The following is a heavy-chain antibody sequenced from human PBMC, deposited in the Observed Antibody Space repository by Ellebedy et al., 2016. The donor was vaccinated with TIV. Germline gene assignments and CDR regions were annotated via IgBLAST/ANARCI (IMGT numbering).Heavy chain of an antibody. CDR1: GGSFSGYY. CDR3: ARGREDL. J-gene: IGHJ2*01. Sequence: SETLSLXXAVYGGSFSGYYWSWIRQPPGKGLEWIGEINHSGSTNYNPSLKSRVTISVDTSKNQFSLKLSSVTAADTAVYYCARGREDLWGRGTLVTVSS. D-gene: IGHD1-26*01. V-gene: IGHV4-34*01. CDR2: INHSGST.